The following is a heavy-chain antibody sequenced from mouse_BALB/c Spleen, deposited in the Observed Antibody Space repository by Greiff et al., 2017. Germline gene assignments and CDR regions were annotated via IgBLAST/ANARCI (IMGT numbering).Heavy chain of an antibody. D-gene: IGHD2-1*01. CDR1: GYTFTSYW. CDR2: IYPGDGDT. CDR3: ARVGNHG. V-gene: IGHV1-87*01. Sequence: VQVVESGAELARPGASVKLSCKASGYTFTSYWMQWVKQRPGQGLEWIGAIYPGDGDTRYTQKFKGKATLTADKSSSTAYMQLSSLASEDSAVYYCARVGNHGWGQGTTLTVSS. J-gene: IGHJ2*01.